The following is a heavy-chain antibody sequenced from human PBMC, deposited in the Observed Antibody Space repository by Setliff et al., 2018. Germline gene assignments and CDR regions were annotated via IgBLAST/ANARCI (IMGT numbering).Heavy chain of an antibody. V-gene: IGHV7-4-1*02. CDR1: GYTFTTYA. CDR3: ARASRFGTTVYRGDYYMDV. D-gene: IGHD4-4*01. J-gene: IGHJ6*03. Sequence: ASVKVSCKASGYTFTTYAISWVRQAPGQGLEWMGWINTNTGNPTYAQGFTGRFVFSLDTSVSTAYLQISSLKAEDTAVYYCARASRFGTTVYRGDYYMDVWGKGTTVTVSS. CDR2: INTNTGNP.